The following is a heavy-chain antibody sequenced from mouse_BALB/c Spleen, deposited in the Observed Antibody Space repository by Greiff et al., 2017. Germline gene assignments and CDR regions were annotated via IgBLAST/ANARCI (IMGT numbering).Heavy chain of an antibody. CDR2: ISSGSSTN. Sequence: EVHLVESGGGLVQPGGSRKLSCAASGFTFSSFGMHWVRQAPEKGLEWVAYISSGSSTNYYADTVKGRFTISRDNPKNTLFLQMTSLRSEDTAMYYCARGYDEGAWFAYWGQGTLVTASA. D-gene: IGHD2-2*01. CDR1: GFTFSSFG. CDR3: ARGYDEGAWFAY. J-gene: IGHJ3*01. V-gene: IGHV5-17*02.